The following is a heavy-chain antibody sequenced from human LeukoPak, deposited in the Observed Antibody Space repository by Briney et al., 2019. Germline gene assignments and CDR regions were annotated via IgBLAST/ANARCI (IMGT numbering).Heavy chain of an antibody. D-gene: IGHD3-22*01. CDR3: AKDLNSSGYYVWFDP. V-gene: IGHV3-33*06. Sequence: GRPLRLSCAASGFTFSSYGMHWVRQAPGKGLEWVAVIWYDGSNKYYADSVKGRFTISRDNSKNTLYLQMNSLRAEDTAVYYCAKDLNSSGYYVWFDPWGQGTLVTVSS. CDR2: IWYDGSNK. J-gene: IGHJ5*02. CDR1: GFTFSSYG.